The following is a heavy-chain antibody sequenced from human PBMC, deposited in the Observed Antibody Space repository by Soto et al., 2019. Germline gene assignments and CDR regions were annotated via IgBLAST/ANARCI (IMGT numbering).Heavy chain of an antibody. V-gene: IGHV1-69*08. D-gene: IGHD2-15*01. CDR1: GGTFSSYT. J-gene: IGHJ3*02. CDR3: AREGCSGGSGYSNAFDI. Sequence: QVQLVQSGAEVKKPGSSVKVSCKASGGTFSSYTISWVRQAPGQGLEWMGRIIPILGIANYAQKFQGRVTITADKYTSPAYMELSSLSSEDTAVYYCAREGCSGGSGYSNAFDIWGQGTMVTVSS. CDR2: IIPILGIA.